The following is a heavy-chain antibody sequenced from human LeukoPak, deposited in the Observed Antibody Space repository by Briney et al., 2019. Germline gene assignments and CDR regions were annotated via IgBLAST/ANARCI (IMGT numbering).Heavy chain of an antibody. CDR2: IYYSGST. CDR1: GGSISSSSYY. J-gene: IGHJ5*02. Sequence: KPSETLSLTCTVSGGSISSSSYYWGWIRQSPGKGLEWIGSIYYSGSTYYNPSLKSRVTISVDTSKNQFSLKLSSVTAADTAVYYCARHKQQPFSNWFDPWSQGTLVTVSS. D-gene: IGHD6-13*01. CDR3: ARHKQQPFSNWFDP. V-gene: IGHV4-39*01.